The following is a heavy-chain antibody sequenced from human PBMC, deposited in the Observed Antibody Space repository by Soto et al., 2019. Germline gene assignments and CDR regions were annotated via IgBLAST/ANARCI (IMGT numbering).Heavy chain of an antibody. J-gene: IGHJ4*02. V-gene: IGHV3-33*01. D-gene: IGHD3-3*01. CDR2: IWSDGSNK. CDR1: GFTFSTYG. Sequence: QVQLVESGGGVVQPGRSLRLSCAASGFTFSTYGIHWVRQAPGRGLEWVAVIWSDGSNKFYADSVKGRFTISRDNSRNTLWLQMNSRRAEDTAIYYCVRGVGPYDYWGQGTLVTVSS. CDR3: VRGVGPYDY.